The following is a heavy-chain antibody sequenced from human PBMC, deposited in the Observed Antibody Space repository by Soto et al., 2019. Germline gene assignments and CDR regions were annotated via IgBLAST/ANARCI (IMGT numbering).Heavy chain of an antibody. Sequence: SETLSLTCSVSGGSISSYYCSWFRQPPGKGLEWIGHMHYGGNSDYNPSLRSRVTISVDTSKNQFSLNLYSVTAADTAVYYCAKYGGPAARPYYYYGMDVWGQGTTVTVSS. CDR2: MHYGGNS. CDR1: GGSISSYY. CDR3: AKYGGPAARPYYYYGMDV. J-gene: IGHJ6*02. D-gene: IGHD6-6*01. V-gene: IGHV4-59*08.